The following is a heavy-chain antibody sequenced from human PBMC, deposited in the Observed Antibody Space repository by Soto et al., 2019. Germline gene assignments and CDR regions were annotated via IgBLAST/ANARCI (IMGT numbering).Heavy chain of an antibody. CDR2: ISWNSGSI. J-gene: IGHJ3*02. Sequence: EVQLVESGGGLVQPGRSLRLSCAASGFTFDDYAMHWVRQAPGKGLEWVSGISWNSGSIGYADSVKGRFTISRDNAKNSRYLQMNSLRAEDTALYYCAKDMMGPYYYDSSGYYFDAFDIWGQGTMVTVSS. D-gene: IGHD3-22*01. V-gene: IGHV3-9*01. CDR3: AKDMMGPYYYDSSGYYFDAFDI. CDR1: GFTFDDYA.